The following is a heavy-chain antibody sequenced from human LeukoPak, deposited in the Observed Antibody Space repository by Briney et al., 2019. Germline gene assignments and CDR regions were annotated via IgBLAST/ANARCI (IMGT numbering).Heavy chain of an antibody. D-gene: IGHD1-14*01. CDR3: ARDTTMDV. Sequence: GGSLRLPCVASGFTFSNYEMNWVRQAPGKGLEWISYISSGSSPIYFSDSVRGRFTISRDNAKNSLYLQMNSLRADDTAVYYCARDTTMDVWGQGTTVTVSS. J-gene: IGHJ6*02. CDR1: GFTFSNYE. V-gene: IGHV3-48*03. CDR2: ISSGSSPI.